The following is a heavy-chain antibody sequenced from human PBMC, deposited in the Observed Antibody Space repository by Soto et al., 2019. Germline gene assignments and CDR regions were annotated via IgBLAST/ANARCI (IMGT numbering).Heavy chain of an antibody. CDR2: INPILGIA. Sequence: SVKVSCKASGYTFTSYYMHWVRQAPGQGLEWMGRINPILGIANYAQKFQGRVTITADKSTSTAYMELSSLRSEDTAVYYCARGRRFLEWSYDAFDIWGQGTMVTVSS. CDR1: GYTFTSYY. V-gene: IGHV1-69*04. J-gene: IGHJ3*02. D-gene: IGHD3-3*01. CDR3: ARGRRFLEWSYDAFDI.